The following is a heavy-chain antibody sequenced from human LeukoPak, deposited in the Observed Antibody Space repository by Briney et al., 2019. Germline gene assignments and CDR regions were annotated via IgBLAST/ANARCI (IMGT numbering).Heavy chain of an antibody. J-gene: IGHJ4*02. CDR3: VKGFVHPTYYFEY. D-gene: IGHD3-10*01. Sequence: GGSLRLSCAASGFTFSSYAMRWVRQSPEKGLEWVASITGGGDGTYYADSVRGRFTISRDNSKNTLSLKMNSLRAEDTAVYFCVKGFVHPTYYFEYWGQGTLVTVSS. V-gene: IGHV3-23*01. CDR2: ITGGGDGT. CDR1: GFTFSSYA.